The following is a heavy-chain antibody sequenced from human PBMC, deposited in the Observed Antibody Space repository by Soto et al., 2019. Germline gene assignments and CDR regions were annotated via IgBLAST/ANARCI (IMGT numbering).Heavy chain of an antibody. CDR2: INHSGST. CDR1: GGSFSGYY. Sequence: SETLSLTCAVYGGSFSGYYWSWIRQPPGKGLEWIGEINHSGSTNYNPYPKSRVTISVATSKNQFSLKLSSVTAADTAVYYCARGATVIVVVITAFDIWGQGTMVTVSS. V-gene: IGHV4-34*01. D-gene: IGHD3-22*01. CDR3: ARGATVIVVVITAFDI. J-gene: IGHJ3*02.